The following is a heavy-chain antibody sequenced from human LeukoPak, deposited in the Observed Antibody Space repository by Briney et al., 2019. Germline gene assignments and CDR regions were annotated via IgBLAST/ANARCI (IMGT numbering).Heavy chain of an antibody. Sequence: PSETLSPTCTVSGDSITNNHWSWLRQPPGKGLERIGHISYTGSTNYNPSLKTRLTMSLDTSKNHFSLTLTSVTAADTALYYCARHVFSDGSPFDSWGQGSLVTVSS. J-gene: IGHJ4*02. CDR2: ISYTGST. V-gene: IGHV4-59*08. CDR1: GDSITNNH. D-gene: IGHD3-10*01. CDR3: ARHVFSDGSPFDS.